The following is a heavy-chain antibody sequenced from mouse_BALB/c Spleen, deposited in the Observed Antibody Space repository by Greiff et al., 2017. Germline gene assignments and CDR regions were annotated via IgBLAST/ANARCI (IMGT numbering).Heavy chain of an antibody. CDR3: ARKDYYGSSFGYAMDY. D-gene: IGHD1-1*01. CDR2: IYWDDDK. CDR1: GFSLSTSGMG. V-gene: IGHV8-12*01. Sequence: QVTLKVSGPGILQPSQTLSLTCSFSGFSLSTSGMGVSWIRQPSGKGLEWLAHIYWDDDKRYNPSLKSRLTISKDTSSNQVFLKITSVDTADTATYYCARKDYYGSSFGYAMDYWGQGTSVTVSS. J-gene: IGHJ4*01.